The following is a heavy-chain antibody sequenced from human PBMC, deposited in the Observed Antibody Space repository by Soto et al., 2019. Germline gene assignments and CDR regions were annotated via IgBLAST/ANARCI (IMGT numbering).Heavy chain of an antibody. J-gene: IGHJ6*02. V-gene: IGHV1-69*13. Sequence: ASEKVSCKASGGTFSSYAISWVRQAPGQGLEWMGGIIPIFGTANYAQKFQGRVTITADESTSTAYMELSSLRSEDTAVYYCARDQLDSYYYYYGMDVWGQGTTVTVSS. CDR3: ARDQLDSYYYYYGMDV. CDR1: GGTFSSYA. D-gene: IGHD3-9*01. CDR2: IIPIFGTA.